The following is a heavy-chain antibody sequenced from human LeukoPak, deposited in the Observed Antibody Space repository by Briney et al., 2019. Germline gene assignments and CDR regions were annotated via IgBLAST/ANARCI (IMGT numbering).Heavy chain of an antibody. CDR1: GGSISRYY. CDR2: MFDSGST. J-gene: IGHJ4*02. Sequence: SETLSLTCTVSGGSISRYYCIWIRQPPGRGLGWVGYMFDSGSTNYNPCLRSRVTISVDTSKNQFSLKLSSVPAADTAVYYCARVSSGSFDYWGQGTLVTVSS. V-gene: IGHV4-59*01. CDR3: ARVSSGSFDY. D-gene: IGHD6-25*01.